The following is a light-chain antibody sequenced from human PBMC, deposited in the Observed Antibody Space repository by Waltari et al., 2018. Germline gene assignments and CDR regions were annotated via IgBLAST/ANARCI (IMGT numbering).Light chain of an antibody. CDR2: DVY. J-gene: IGLJ2*01. CDR3: CSYAGADSSVL. CDR1: NRDVGGYDF. V-gene: IGLV2-11*01. Sequence: QSALTQPRSVSGSPGQSVTISCPGTNRDVGGYDFVSWYQQYPGKAPKLIIYDVYKRPPGVPDRFSGSKSGNTASLSISGLLNEDEADFYCCSYAGADSSVLFGGGTTLTVL.